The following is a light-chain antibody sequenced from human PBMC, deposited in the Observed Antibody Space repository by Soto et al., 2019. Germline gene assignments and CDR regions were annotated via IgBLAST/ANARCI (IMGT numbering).Light chain of an antibody. Sequence: EIVLTQSPGTLSLSPGERATLSCRASESISSNLAWYQQKPGQAPRLLIYGASTRATGIPARFSGSGSGTDFTLTISSLEPEDFAVYYCQQRSDWPLTFGGGTKV. J-gene: IGKJ4*01. V-gene: IGKV3-11*01. CDR3: QQRSDWPLT. CDR2: GAS. CDR1: ESISSN.